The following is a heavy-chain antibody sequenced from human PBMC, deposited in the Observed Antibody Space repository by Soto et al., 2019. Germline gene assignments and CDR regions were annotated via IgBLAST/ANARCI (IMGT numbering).Heavy chain of an antibody. CDR3: TTGLDDYGAFLNYSGMDV. CDR2: IKSKTDGGTT. V-gene: IGHV3-15*07. CDR1: GFTFSNAW. J-gene: IGHJ6*02. D-gene: IGHD4-17*01. Sequence: GGSLRLSFAASGFTFSNAWMNWVRQAPGKGLEWVGRIKSKTDGGTTDYAAPVKGRFTISRDDSKNTLYLQMNSLKTEDTAVYYCTTGLDDYGAFLNYSGMDVWGQGTTVTVSS.